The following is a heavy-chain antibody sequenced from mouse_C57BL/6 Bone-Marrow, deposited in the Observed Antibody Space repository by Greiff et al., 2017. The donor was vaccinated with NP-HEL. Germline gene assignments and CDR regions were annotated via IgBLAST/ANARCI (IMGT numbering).Heavy chain of an antibody. D-gene: IGHD1-1*01. J-gene: IGHJ2*01. CDR1: GFTFSSYA. CDR2: ISDGGSYT. CDR3: ARLLRYPVFDY. V-gene: IGHV5-4*03. Sequence: EVKLVESGGGLVKPGGSLKLSCAASGFTFSSYAMSWVRQTPEKRLEWVATISDGGSYTYYPDNVKGRFTISRDNAKNNLYLQMSHLKSEDTAMYYCARLLRYPVFDYWGQGTTLTVSS.